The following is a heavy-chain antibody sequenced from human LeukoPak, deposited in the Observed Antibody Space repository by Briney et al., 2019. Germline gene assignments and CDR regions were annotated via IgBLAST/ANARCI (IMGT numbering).Heavy chain of an antibody. CDR1: GYTFSSYY. CDR3: ASRYGDYGWFDP. CDR2: INPSGGRT. V-gene: IGHV1-46*01. D-gene: IGHD4-17*01. J-gene: IGHJ5*02. Sequence: ASVKVSCKASGYTFSSYYIHWVRQAPGQGLECMGVINPSGGRTSYAQKFQGRVTMTRDMSTSTVYMELSSLRSEDTAVYYCASRYGDYGWFDPWGQGTLVTVSS.